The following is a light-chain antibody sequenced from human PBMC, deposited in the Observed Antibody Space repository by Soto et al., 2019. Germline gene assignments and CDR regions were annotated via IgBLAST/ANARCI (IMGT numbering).Light chain of an antibody. CDR1: QSISSW. J-gene: IGKJ1*01. CDR2: DAS. V-gene: IGKV1-5*01. Sequence: DIQMTQSPSTLSASVGDRVTITCRASQSISSWLAWYQQKPGKAPKLLIYDASSLESGVPSRFSGSGSGTEFTLTISSLQPDDFATYYFQQYNSGWTFGQGTKVEIK. CDR3: QQYNSGWT.